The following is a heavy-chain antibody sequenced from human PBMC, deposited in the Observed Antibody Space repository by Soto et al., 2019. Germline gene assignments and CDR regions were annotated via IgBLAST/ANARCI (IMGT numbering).Heavy chain of an antibody. D-gene: IGHD2-21*01. CDR2: ISYDGSET. CDR3: ANDKSRNCVGNLRD. V-gene: IGHV3-30*18. Sequence: PGGSLRLSCVASGFTFSSFGMHWVRQTPGKGLEWVAVISYDGSETHYADSVKGRFTISRDNSQSTVYLQMGSLRTEDTALYYCANDKSRNCVGNLRDWGQGTQVTVSS. J-gene: IGHJ4*02. CDR1: GFTFSSFG.